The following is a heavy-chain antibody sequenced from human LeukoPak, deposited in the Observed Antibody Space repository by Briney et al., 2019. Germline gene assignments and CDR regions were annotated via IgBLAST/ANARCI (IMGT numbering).Heavy chain of an antibody. CDR3: ARVVVPAAEIDY. V-gene: IGHV4-59*01. CDR2: IYYSGST. D-gene: IGHD2-2*01. J-gene: IGHJ4*02. Sequence: SETLSLTCTVSGGSISSYYWSWIRQPPGKGLEWIGYIYYSGSTNYNPSLKSRVTISVDTSKNQFSLKPSSVTAADTAVYYCARVVVPAAEIDYWGQGTLVTVSS. CDR1: GGSISSYY.